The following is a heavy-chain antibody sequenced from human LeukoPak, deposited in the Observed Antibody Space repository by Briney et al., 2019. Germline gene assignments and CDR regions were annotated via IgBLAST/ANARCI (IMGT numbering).Heavy chain of an antibody. V-gene: IGHV3-9*01. CDR2: FSWNSDTI. J-gene: IGHJ4*02. Sequence: GGSLRLSCAVSGFTFDDYAMHWVRLVPGKGLEWVSGFSWNSDTIGYGDSVKGRFTISRDNAKNSLYLQMNSLRAEDTAVYYCARTPLGSYSSGWNYDYWGQGTLVTVSS. CDR1: GFTFDDYA. CDR3: ARTPLGSYSSGWNYDY. D-gene: IGHD6-19*01.